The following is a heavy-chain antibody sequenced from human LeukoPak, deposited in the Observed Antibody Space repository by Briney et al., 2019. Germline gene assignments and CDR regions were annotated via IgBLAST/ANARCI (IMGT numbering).Heavy chain of an antibody. V-gene: IGHV4-34*01. D-gene: IGHD3-22*01. Sequence: PSETLSLTCAVYGGSFSGYYWSWSRQPPGKGLEWIGEINHSGSTNYNPSLKSRVTISVDTSKNQFSLKLSSVTAADTAVYYCARGQGAKYYYDSSGYPYYFDYWGQGTLVTVSS. CDR2: INHSGST. J-gene: IGHJ4*02. CDR3: ARGQGAKYYYDSSGYPYYFDY. CDR1: GGSFSGYY.